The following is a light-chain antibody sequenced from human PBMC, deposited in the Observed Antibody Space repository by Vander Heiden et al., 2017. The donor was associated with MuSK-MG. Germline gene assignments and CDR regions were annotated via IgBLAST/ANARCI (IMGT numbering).Light chain of an antibody. CDR3: QQYYSTPT. CDR2: AAS. V-gene: IGKV1-NL1*01. CDR1: QGLSNS. J-gene: IGKJ1*01. Sequence: DIQMTQSPSSLSASVGDRVTITCRASQGLSNSLAWYQQKPGKAPNLLLYAASTVESGVPYRFSGSGSGTDYTLTISSRQPEDFATYYVQQYYSTPTFGQGTKVEIK.